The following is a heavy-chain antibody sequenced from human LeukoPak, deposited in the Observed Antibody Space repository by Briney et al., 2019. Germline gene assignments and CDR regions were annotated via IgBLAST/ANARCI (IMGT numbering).Heavy chain of an antibody. V-gene: IGHV3-9*01. CDR2: ISWNSGSI. CDR3: ARAGRFSYPLYGMDV. Sequence: GGSLRLSCAASGFTFDDYAMHWVRQAPGKGLEWVSGISWNSGSIGYADSVKGRFTISRDNAKNSLYLQMNSLRAEDTAVYYCARAGRFSYPLYGMDVWGQGTTVTVSS. J-gene: IGHJ6*02. CDR1: GFTFDDYA.